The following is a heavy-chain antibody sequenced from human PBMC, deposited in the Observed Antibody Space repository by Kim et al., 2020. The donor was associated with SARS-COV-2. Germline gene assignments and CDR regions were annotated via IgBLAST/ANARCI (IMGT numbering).Heavy chain of an antibody. Sequence: ASVRVSCKASGYTFTDYYMHWVRQAPGQGLEWMGRANPKSGGTNYAQKFQGRVTMTSDTSISTAYMELSRLRADDTAVYYCARGRIAIGCRPPDYWGQG. CDR2: ANPKSGGT. CDR1: GYTFTDYY. V-gene: IGHV1-2*06. CDR3: ARGRIAIGCRPPDY. D-gene: IGHD2-15*01. J-gene: IGHJ4*02.